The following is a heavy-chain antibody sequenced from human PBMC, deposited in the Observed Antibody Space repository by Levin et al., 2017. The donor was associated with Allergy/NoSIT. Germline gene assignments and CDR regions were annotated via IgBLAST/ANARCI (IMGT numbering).Heavy chain of an antibody. CDR2: ISYDGSNK. V-gene: IGHV3-30-3*01. D-gene: IGHD1-14*01. J-gene: IGHJ4*02. Sequence: LAGGSLRLSCAASGFTFITYTMHWVRQAPGKGLEWVALISYDGSNKYYADSVKGRFTISKDNSKNTLYLQMNSLRAEDTAVYYCARVDGSDPTTGFDYWGQGTLVTVSS. CDR1: GFTFITYT. CDR3: ARVDGSDPTTGFDY.